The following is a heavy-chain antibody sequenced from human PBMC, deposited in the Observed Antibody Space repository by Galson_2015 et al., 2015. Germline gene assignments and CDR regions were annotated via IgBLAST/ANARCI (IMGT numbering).Heavy chain of an antibody. D-gene: IGHD2-8*02. CDR2: IKSKTDGGTT. Sequence: SLRLSCAASGFTFSNAWMSWVRQAPGKGLEWVGRIKSKTDGGTTDYAAPVKGRFTISRDDSKNTLYLQMNSLKTEDTAVYYCTTVPFGCTGGVCYFAEGYYYYYMDVWGKGTTVTVSS. V-gene: IGHV3-15*01. CDR1: GFTFSNAW. CDR3: TTVPFGCTGGVCYFAEGYYYYYMDV. J-gene: IGHJ6*03.